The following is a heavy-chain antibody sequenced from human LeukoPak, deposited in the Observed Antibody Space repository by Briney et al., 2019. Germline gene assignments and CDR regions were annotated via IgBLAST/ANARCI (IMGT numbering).Heavy chain of an antibody. CDR3: ARDHDDYGDYFDD. CDR2: ISNDGSNE. V-gene: IGHV3-30*03. D-gene: IGHD4-17*01. CDR1: GFTFSSYG. J-gene: IGHJ4*02. Sequence: GGSLRLSCAASGFTFSSYGMHWVRQAPGKGLEWVAVISNDGSNEYYADSVKGRFTISRDNAKNSLYLQMNSLRAEDTAVYYCARDHDDYGDYFDDWGQGTLVTVSS.